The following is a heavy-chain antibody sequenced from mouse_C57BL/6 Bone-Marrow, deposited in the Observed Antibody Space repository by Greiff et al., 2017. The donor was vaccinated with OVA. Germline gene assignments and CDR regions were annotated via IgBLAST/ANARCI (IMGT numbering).Heavy chain of an antibody. CDR2: IDPSDSYT. V-gene: IGHV1-50*01. D-gene: IGHD3-2*02. CDR1: GYTFTSYW. J-gene: IGHJ2*01. Sequence: QVQLQQPGAELVKPGASVKLSCKASGYTFTSYWMQWVKQRPGQGLEWIGEIDPSDSYTNYNQKFKGKATITADTSSNTAYLQLSSLTSEDTAIYYCARECDSSGYYFDYWGQGTTLTVSS. CDR3: ARECDSSGYYFDY.